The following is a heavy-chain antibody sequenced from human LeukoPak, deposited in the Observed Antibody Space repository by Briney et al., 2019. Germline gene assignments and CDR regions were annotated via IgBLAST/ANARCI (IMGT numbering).Heavy chain of an antibody. CDR2: IYTSGST. Sequence: SETLSLTRTVSGGSISSYYWSWIRQPAGKGLEWIGRIYTSGSTNYNPSLKSRVTMSVDTSKNQFSLKLSSVTAADTAVYYCARDPWFTVGPRHYYYGMDVWGQGTTVTVSS. CDR1: GGSISSYY. J-gene: IGHJ6*02. CDR3: ARDPWFTVGPRHYYYGMDV. D-gene: IGHD1-26*01. V-gene: IGHV4-4*07.